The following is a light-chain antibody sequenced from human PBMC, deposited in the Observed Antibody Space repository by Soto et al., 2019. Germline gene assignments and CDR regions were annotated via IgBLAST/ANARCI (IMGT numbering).Light chain of an antibody. CDR1: SSDIGNYNS. CDR3: GSYTTYRPYV. V-gene: IGLV2-14*01. CDR2: EVS. Sequence: QSVLTQPASVSGSPGQSITIPCTGTSSDIGNYNSVSWYQQHPGKAPKLIIFEVSNRPSGVSDRFSGSKSGNTAYLTISGLQADDEADYYCGSYTTYRPYVFGSGTKVTVL. J-gene: IGLJ1*01.